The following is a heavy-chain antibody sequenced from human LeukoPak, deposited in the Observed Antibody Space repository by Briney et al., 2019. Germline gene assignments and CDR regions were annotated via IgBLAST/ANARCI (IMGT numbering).Heavy chain of an antibody. Sequence: PGGSLRLSCAASGFTFSSYGMHWVRQAPGKGLEWVAVIWYDGSSKYYADSVKGRFTISRDNSKNTLYLQMNSLRAEDTAVYYCASEVAVAGTPLDYWGQGTLVTVSS. J-gene: IGHJ4*02. D-gene: IGHD6-19*01. V-gene: IGHV3-33*01. CDR1: GFTFSSYG. CDR3: ASEVAVAGTPLDY. CDR2: IWYDGSSK.